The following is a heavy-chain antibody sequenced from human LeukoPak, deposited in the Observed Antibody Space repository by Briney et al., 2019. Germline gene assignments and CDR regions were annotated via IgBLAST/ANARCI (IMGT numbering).Heavy chain of an antibody. CDR1: GGSISSYY. CDR3: ARVDYYDSSGYITGAFDI. J-gene: IGHJ3*02. Sequence: SETLSLTCTVSGGSISSYYWSWIRQPPGKGLEWIGYIYYSGSTNHNPSLKSRVTISVDTSKNQFSLKLSSVTAADTAVYYCARVDYYDSSGYITGAFDIWGQGTMVTVSS. D-gene: IGHD3-22*01. V-gene: IGHV4-59*01. CDR2: IYYSGST.